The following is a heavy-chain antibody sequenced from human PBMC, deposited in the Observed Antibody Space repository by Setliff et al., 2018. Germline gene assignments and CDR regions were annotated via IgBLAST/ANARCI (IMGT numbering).Heavy chain of an antibody. CDR2: IYYSGNT. D-gene: IGHD6-19*01. V-gene: IGHV4-38-2*01. CDR3: ARHRAVAGAYYFDF. Sequence: PSETLSLTCAVSVYSISRDCHWGWIRQPPGKGLEWIGSIYYSGNTYYNASLKGRVTISGDTSKNQFSLKSTAVTAADTAIYYCARHRAVAGAYYFDFWGQGTLVTVSS. J-gene: IGHJ4*02. CDR1: VYSISRDCH.